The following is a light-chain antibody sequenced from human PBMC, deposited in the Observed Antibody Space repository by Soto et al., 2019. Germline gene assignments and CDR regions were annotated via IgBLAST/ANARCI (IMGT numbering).Light chain of an antibody. V-gene: IGLV2-14*03. J-gene: IGLJ2*01. Sequence: QSVLTQPASVSGSPGQSITISCTGTSSDVGGYNYVSWYQHHAGKAPKLMIYDVSNWASGVSNRFSGSKSGNTASLTISGLQAEDEAGYYCSSYRSSSIPVVFGGGTKLTVL. CDR3: SSYRSSSIPVV. CDR2: DVS. CDR1: SSDVGGYNY.